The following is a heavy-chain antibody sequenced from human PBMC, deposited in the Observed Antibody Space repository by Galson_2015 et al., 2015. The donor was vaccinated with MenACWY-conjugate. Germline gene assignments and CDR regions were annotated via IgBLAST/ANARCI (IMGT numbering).Heavy chain of an antibody. D-gene: IGHD2/OR15-2a*01. J-gene: IGHJ4*02. CDR2: ITSGSDYI. CDR1: GFTFNTYT. CDR3: AREDLAWAFGLDD. Sequence: SLRLSCAASGFTFNTYTMNWVRQAPGEGLEWVSSITSGSDYIYYADSVKGRFTVSRDNAENSLYLQMNSLRPEDTAVYYCAREDLAWAFGLDDWGQGTLVTVSS. V-gene: IGHV3-21*01.